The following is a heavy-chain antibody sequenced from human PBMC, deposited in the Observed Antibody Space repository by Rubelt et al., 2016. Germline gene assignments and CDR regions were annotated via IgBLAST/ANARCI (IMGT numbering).Heavy chain of an antibody. CDR2: IKQDGSEK. V-gene: IGHV3-7*04. D-gene: IGHD2-8*02. J-gene: IGHJ6*03. CDR3: ARDRYWSQVRYYYYYMDV. Sequence: GGSLRLSCAASGFIFSTYWMSWVRQGPGKGLEWVANIKQDGSEKYYVDSVRGRFTISRDNAKTSLYLQMSSLSAEDTAVYYCARDRYWSQVRYYYYYMDVWGKGTTVTVSS. CDR1: GFIFSTYW.